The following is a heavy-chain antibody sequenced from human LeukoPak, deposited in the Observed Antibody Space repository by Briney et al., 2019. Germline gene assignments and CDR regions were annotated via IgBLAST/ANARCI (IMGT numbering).Heavy chain of an antibody. CDR3: ARGVYCSGGTCYSGYYYYYMDV. CDR2: ISSSSSTI. V-gene: IGHV3-48*01. CDR1: GFTFSGYS. D-gene: IGHD2-15*01. J-gene: IGHJ6*03. Sequence: GGSLRLSCAASGFTFSGYSMNWVRQAPGKGLEWISYISSSSSTIYYADSVKGRFTISRDNAKNSLYLQMNSLRAEDTAVYYCARGVYCSGGTCYSGYYYYYMDVWGKGTTVTVSS.